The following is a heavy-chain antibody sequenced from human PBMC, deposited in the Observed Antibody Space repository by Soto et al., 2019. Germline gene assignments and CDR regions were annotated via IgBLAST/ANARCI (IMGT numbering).Heavy chain of an antibody. CDR2: IKQDGSEK. CDR1: GFTFSSYW. D-gene: IGHD3-10*01. V-gene: IGHV3-7*01. J-gene: IGHJ6*03. Sequence: PGGSLRLSCEASGFTFSSYWMTWVRQAPGKGLEWVANIKQDGSEKYYVDSVKGRFTISRDNAKNSLYLQMNSLRAEDTAVYSCARAGSNYCASGSYQPYCMDVWGKGTTVTVSS. CDR3: ARAGSNYCASGSYQPYCMDV.